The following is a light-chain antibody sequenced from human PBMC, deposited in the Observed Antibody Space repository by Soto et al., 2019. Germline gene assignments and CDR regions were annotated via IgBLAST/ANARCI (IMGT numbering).Light chain of an antibody. V-gene: IGLV4-69*01. Sequence: QPVLTQSPSASASLGASVKLTCTLSSGHSRYAIAWHQQQPEKGPRYLMKINSDGSHSKGDGIPDRFSGSSAGAERYLTISSLQSEDEADYYCQTWGTGIHVVFGGGTKL. CDR3: QTWGTGIHVV. J-gene: IGLJ2*01. CDR1: SGHSRYA. CDR2: INSDGSH.